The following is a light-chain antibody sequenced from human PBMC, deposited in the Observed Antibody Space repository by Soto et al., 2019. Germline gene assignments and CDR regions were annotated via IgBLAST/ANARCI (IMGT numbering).Light chain of an antibody. CDR3: QQYGSSPSIT. CDR2: VAS. J-gene: IGKJ5*01. Sequence: EMVLTQSPGTLSLSPGERATLSCRASQSVSTNYLAWYQQKPGRAPRLLIYVASSRVTGIPGRFSGSGSGTDFTLTISRLEPEDFAVYYCQQYGSSPSITFGQVTRLEI. CDR1: QSVSTNY. V-gene: IGKV3-20*01.